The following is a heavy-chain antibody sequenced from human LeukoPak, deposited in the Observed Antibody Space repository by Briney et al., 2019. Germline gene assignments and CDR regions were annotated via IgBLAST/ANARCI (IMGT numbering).Heavy chain of an antibody. J-gene: IGHJ4*02. CDR2: IIPILGIA. CDR3: ASGLRFLERLPVDY. Sequence: SVKVSCKASGGTFSSYTISWVRQAPGQGLEWMGRIIPILGIANYAQKFQGRVTITADKSTSTAYMELSSLRSEDTAVYYCASGLRFLERLPVDYWGQGTLVTVSS. D-gene: IGHD3-3*01. CDR1: GGTFSSYT. V-gene: IGHV1-69*02.